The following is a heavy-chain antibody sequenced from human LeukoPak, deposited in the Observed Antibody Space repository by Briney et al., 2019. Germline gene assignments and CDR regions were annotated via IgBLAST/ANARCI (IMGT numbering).Heavy chain of an antibody. D-gene: IGHD3-22*01. Sequence: SETLSLTCAVSGYSISSGYYWGWIRQPPGKGLEWIGGIYHSGSTYYNPSLKSRVTISVDTSKNQFSLKLSSVTAADTAVYYCARRRLGLGSGYGYDAFDIWGQGTMVTVSS. J-gene: IGHJ3*02. V-gene: IGHV4-38-2*01. CDR2: IYHSGST. CDR1: GYSISSGYY. CDR3: ARRRLGLGSGYGYDAFDI.